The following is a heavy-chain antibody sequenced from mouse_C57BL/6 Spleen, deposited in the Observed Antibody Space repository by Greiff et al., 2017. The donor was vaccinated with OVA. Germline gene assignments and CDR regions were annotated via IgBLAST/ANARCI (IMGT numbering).Heavy chain of an antibody. D-gene: IGHD1-1*01. CDR3: ARDEFTTVVDTWFAY. Sequence: DVHLVESGGGLVKPGGSLKLSCAASGFTFSDYGMHWVRQAPEKGLEWVAYISSGSSTIYYADTVKGRFTISRDNAKNTLFLQMTSLRSEDTAMYYCARDEFTTVVDTWFAYWGQGTLVTVSA. V-gene: IGHV5-17*01. CDR2: ISSGSSTI. CDR1: GFTFSDYG. J-gene: IGHJ3*01.